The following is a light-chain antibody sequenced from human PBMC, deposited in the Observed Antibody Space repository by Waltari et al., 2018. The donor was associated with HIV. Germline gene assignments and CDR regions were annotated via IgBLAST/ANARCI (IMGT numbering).Light chain of an antibody. Sequence: DIQMPQSPSSLSASVGDRVTITCLARQRISSYLNWYQQKPGKAPKLLIYAASSLQIGVPSRFSGSGSGTDFTLTSSSLQPEDFATYDCQQSYSTPYTFGQGTKLEIK. V-gene: IGKV1-39*01. J-gene: IGKJ2*01. CDR2: AAS. CDR1: QRISSY. CDR3: QQSYSTPYT.